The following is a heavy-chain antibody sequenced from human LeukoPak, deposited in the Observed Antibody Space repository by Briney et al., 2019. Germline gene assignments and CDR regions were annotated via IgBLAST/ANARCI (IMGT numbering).Heavy chain of an antibody. Sequence: GGSLRLSCAASGFTFSSYEMNWVRQAPGRGLEWVSYISDTGGTVYYADSVKGRFTISRDNAKNSLYLQMNSLRAEDTAVYHCAREGPHSSSWLEAFDLWGPGTMVTVTS. V-gene: IGHV3-48*03. CDR1: GFTFSSYE. CDR2: ISDTGGTV. J-gene: IGHJ3*01. CDR3: AREGPHSSSWLEAFDL. D-gene: IGHD6-13*01.